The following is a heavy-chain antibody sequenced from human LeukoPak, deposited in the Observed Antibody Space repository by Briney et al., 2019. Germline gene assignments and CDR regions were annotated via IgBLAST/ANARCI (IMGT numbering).Heavy chain of an antibody. V-gene: IGHV1-2*02. CDR1: GYTFTGYY. D-gene: IGHD3-10*01. CDR2: INPNSGGT. J-gene: IGHJ5*02. CDR3: ARAPPITRGPFDP. Sequence: GASVKVSCKASGYTFTGYYMHWVRQAPGQGLEWTGWINPNSGGTIYAQKFQGRVTMTRDTSISTVYMELSRLRSDDTAVYYCARAPPITRGPFDPWGQGTLVTVSS.